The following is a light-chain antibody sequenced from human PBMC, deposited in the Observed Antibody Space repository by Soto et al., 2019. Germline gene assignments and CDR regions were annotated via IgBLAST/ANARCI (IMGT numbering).Light chain of an antibody. CDR1: QSISSW. Sequence: DIQMTQSPSTLSASVGDRVTITCRASQSISSWLAWYQQKPGKAPKLLIYKASSLESGVPSRFSGSGSGTEFTLTISSLQPDDFATYYCQHLGTFGQWTKLEIK. J-gene: IGKJ2*01. CDR2: KAS. CDR3: QHLGT. V-gene: IGKV1-5*03.